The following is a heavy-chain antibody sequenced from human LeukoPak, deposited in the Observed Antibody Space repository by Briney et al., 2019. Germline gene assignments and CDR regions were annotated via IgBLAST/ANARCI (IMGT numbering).Heavy chain of an antibody. CDR2: ISSSSSYI. D-gene: IGHD2-15*01. Sequence: GGSLRLSCAASGLTFSSYSMNWVRQAPGKGLEWVSSISSSSSYIYYADSVKGRFTISRDNAKNSLYLQMNSLRAEDTAVYYCAREDSEAFDIWGQGTMVTVSS. CDR1: GLTFSSYS. V-gene: IGHV3-21*01. J-gene: IGHJ3*02. CDR3: AREDSEAFDI.